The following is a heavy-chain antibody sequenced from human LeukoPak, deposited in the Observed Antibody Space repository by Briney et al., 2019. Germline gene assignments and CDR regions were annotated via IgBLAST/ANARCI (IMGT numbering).Heavy chain of an antibody. Sequence: PGGSLRLSCAASGFTFSSYSMNWVRQAPGKGLEWVSSISSSSSYIYYADSVKGRFTISRDNAKNSLYLQMNSLRAEDTAVYYCARDHYSSSWYGECFQRWGQGTLVTVSS. V-gene: IGHV3-21*01. D-gene: IGHD6-13*01. CDR3: ARDHYSSSWYGECFQR. CDR2: ISSSSSYI. CDR1: GFTFSSYS. J-gene: IGHJ1*01.